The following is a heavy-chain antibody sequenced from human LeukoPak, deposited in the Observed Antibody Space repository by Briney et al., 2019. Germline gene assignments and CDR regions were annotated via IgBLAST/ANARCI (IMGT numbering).Heavy chain of an antibody. V-gene: IGHV3-30*02. Sequence: GGSLRLSCAASGFTFRTSGMHWVRQAPGKGLEWVIFIRNDGTTKYYADSVKGRFTISRDNSKNTLYLQMNSLRAEDTAVYYCASNQRGSRADYWGQGTLVTVSS. CDR3: ASNQRGSRADY. D-gene: IGHD1-26*01. J-gene: IGHJ4*02. CDR1: GFTFRTSG. CDR2: IRNDGTTK.